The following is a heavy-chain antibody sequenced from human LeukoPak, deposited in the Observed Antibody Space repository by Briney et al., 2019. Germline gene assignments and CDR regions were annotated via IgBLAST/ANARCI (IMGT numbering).Heavy chain of an antibody. J-gene: IGHJ4*02. V-gene: IGHV1-69*04. CDR2: IIPILGIA. D-gene: IGHD1-26*01. CDR3: ARDEGSPARFDY. CDR1: GGTFSSYA. Sequence: ASVKVSCKASGGTFSSYAISWVRQAPGQGLEWMGRIIPILGIANYAQKFQGRVTITADKSTSTAYMELSSLRSEDTAVYYCARDEGSPARFDYWGQGTLVTVSS.